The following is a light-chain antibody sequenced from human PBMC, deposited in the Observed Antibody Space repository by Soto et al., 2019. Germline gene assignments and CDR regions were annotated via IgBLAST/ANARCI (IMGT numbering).Light chain of an antibody. CDR1: SSDVGGYQY. CDR3: RSYTSSSTLV. CDR2: EVS. J-gene: IGLJ2*01. V-gene: IGLV2-14*01. Sequence: QSALTQPASVSGSPGQSITISCTGTSSDVGGYQYVSWYQHHPGKAPKLMIYEVSNRPSGVSNRFSGSKSANTASLTISGLLAEDEADYFCRSYTSSSTLVFGGGTKLTVL.